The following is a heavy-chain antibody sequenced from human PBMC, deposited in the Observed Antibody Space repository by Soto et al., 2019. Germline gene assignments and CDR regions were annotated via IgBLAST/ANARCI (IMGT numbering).Heavy chain of an antibody. CDR3: ARDGYIVATIIDYYYGMGV. Sequence: QVQLVQSGAEVKKPGSSVKVSCKASGGTFSSYAISWVRQAPGQGLEWMGGIIPIFGTANYAQKFQGRVTITADEATSTAYMELSSLRSEDTAVYYCARDGYIVATIIDYYYGMGVWGQGTTVTVSS. D-gene: IGHD5-12*01. CDR1: GGTFSSYA. J-gene: IGHJ6*02. CDR2: IIPIFGTA. V-gene: IGHV1-69*12.